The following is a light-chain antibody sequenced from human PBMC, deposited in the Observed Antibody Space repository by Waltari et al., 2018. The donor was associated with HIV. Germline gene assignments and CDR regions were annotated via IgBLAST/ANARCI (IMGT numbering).Light chain of an antibody. CDR3: MIWAGGSWV. J-gene: IGLJ3*02. CDR2: CKSVADN. CDR1: RGFSVGANR. Sequence: QPVLTQPASLSASPGASASLTCALRRGFSVGANRIYWSQQSPGSPPQYPLRCKSVADNEGVAGVPSRFSGSGHFSAKVGLLLMSGLQPEDEAAYYCMIWAGGSWVFGGGTQLTVL. V-gene: IGLV5-45*01.